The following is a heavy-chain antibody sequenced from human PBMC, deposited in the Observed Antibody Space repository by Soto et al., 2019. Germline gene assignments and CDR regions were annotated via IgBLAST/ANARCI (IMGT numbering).Heavy chain of an antibody. CDR1: GESVSSNSAA. D-gene: IGHD5-12*01. Sequence: SQTLSLTCAISGESVSSNSAAWNWIRQSPSRGLEWLGRTYYRSKWYNDYAVSVKSRITINPDTSKNQFSLQLNSVTPEDTAVYYCARDAPYSGYDFRYGFYYWGQGTLVTVSS. J-gene: IGHJ4*02. V-gene: IGHV6-1*01. CDR2: TYYRSKWYN. CDR3: ARDAPYSGYDFRYGFYY.